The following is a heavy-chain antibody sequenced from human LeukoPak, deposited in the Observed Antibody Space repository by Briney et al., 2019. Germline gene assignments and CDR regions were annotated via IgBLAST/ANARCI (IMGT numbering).Heavy chain of an antibody. V-gene: IGHV4-39*01. CDR2: IYYTGST. J-gene: IGHJ4*02. Sequence: PSETLSLTCAVSGTSISGSGYYLGWIRQPPGKGLEWIGNIYYTGSTYYNASLQSRVTVSIDTSKNQFSLRLNSVTAADTAMYYCVKSGGYGLIDYWGQGTLVTVSS. CDR3: VKSGGYGLIDY. D-gene: IGHD1-26*01. CDR1: GTSISGSGYY.